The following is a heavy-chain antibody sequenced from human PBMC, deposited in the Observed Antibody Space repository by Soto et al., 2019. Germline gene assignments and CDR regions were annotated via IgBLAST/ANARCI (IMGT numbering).Heavy chain of an antibody. V-gene: IGHV3-23*01. D-gene: IGHD1-26*01. CDR1: GFTFRSYA. CDR2: ITGGGDTT. J-gene: IGHJ3*01. Sequence: GGSLRLSCAASGFTFRSYAIYWVRQAPGRGLEWVSAITGGGDTTFYADSVKGRFTISRDNSKNTVYLQMNSLRAEDTAVYYCAKDRARQGGFDVFDVWGQVPMVPVSS. CDR3: AKDRARQGGFDVFDV.